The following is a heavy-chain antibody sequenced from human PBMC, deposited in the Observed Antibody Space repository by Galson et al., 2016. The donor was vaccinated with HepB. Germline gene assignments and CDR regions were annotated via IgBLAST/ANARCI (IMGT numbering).Heavy chain of an antibody. J-gene: IGHJ4*02. Sequence: SLRLSCAASGFVFSSHAMHWVRQAPGKGLEWVAVIPYDGISEYYADSVKGRFTVSRDNSKNTAYLRMNSLRGEDTAIYYCARDQDGFSPFDYWGRGTLVTVSS. D-gene: IGHD5-24*01. V-gene: IGHV3-30*03. CDR3: ARDQDGFSPFDY. CDR1: GFVFSSHA. CDR2: IPYDGISE.